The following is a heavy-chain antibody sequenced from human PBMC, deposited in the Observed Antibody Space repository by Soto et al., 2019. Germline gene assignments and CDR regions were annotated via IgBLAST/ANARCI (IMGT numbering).Heavy chain of an antibody. V-gene: IGHV3-74*03. Sequence: LRLSCVASEFTFSSYWMHWVRQVPGKGLVWVSRLNEDGSFTSYADSVKGRFSIFRDNAKKTLYLQMNSLRAEDTAVYYCARLSSWGQGTLVTVSS. D-gene: IGHD2-2*01. CDR1: EFTFSSYW. CDR3: ARLSS. J-gene: IGHJ5*02. CDR2: LNEDGSFT.